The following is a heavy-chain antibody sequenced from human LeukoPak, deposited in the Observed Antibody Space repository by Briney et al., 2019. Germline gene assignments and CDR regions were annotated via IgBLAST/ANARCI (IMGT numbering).Heavy chain of an antibody. CDR2: IHYSGRT. CDR3: ARQDYGDTRDY. CDR1: GVSINDYY. V-gene: IGHV4-59*01. D-gene: IGHD4-17*01. J-gene: IGHJ4*02. Sequence: SETLSLTCTVSGVSINDYYWSWLRQPPGKGLEWIGYIHYSGRTNYNPSLKRRVTISVDTSNIQFSLRLTSVTAADTAVYYCARQDYGDTRDYWGPGTLVTVSS.